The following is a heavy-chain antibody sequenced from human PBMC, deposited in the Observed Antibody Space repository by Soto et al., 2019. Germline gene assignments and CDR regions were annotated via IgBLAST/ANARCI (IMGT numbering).Heavy chain of an antibody. CDR2: ISAYNANT. D-gene: IGHD2-2*01. CDR1: GYMFPSYY. V-gene: IGHV1-18*01. CDR3: ARDLPPSDY. Sequence: QVQLVQSGAEVKKPGASVNVSCKASGYMFPSYYISWVRQAPGQGLEWMGWISAYNANTNYAQKLQGRVTMTTDKSTSTAYIELRSLRSDDTAVYYCARDLPPSDYWGQGTLVTVSS. J-gene: IGHJ4*02.